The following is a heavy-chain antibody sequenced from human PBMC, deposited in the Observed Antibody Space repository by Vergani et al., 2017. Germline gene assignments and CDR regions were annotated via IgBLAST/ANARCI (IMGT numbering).Heavy chain of an antibody. V-gene: IGHV1-69*13. CDR3: ARGTSVGSGSYYLQADTSYYYYGMDV. J-gene: IGHJ6*02. D-gene: IGHD3-10*01. CDR2: IIPIFGTA. Sequence: QVQLVQSGAEVKKPGSSVKVSCKASGGTFSSYAISWVRQAPGQGLEWMGRIIPIFGTANYAQKFQGRVTITADESTSTAYMELSSLRSEDMAVYYCARGTSVGSGSYYLQADTSYYYYGMDVWGQGTTVTVSS. CDR1: GGTFSSYA.